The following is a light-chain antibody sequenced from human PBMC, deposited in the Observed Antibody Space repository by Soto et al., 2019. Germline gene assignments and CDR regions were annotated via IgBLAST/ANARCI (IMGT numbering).Light chain of an antibody. J-gene: IGLJ1*01. Sequence: QSVLTQPASVSRAPGQSITITCIGTSSDVGGYNFVSWYQQHPGEAPKLIIFDVSHRPSGISTRFSGSKSGNTASLTISGLQAEDEADYYCSSYRIRSPPDYVFGTGTKVTVL. V-gene: IGLV2-14*03. CDR2: DVS. CDR3: SSYRIRSPPDYV. CDR1: SSDVGGYNF.